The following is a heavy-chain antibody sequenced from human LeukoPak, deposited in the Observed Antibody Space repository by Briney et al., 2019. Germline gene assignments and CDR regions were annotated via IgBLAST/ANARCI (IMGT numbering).Heavy chain of an antibody. D-gene: IGHD7-27*01. CDR3: VRTPPNWGFDY. V-gene: IGHV1-8*02. J-gene: IGHJ4*02. CDR2: MSPNSGDT. Sequence: ASVKVSCKASGYTFTGYYMHWVRQATGQGLEWMGWMSPNSGDTGYAQKFQGRVTMTSDSSISTAYMELSSLRSEDTAIYYCVRTPPNWGFDYWGQGTLVTVSS. CDR1: GYTFTGYY.